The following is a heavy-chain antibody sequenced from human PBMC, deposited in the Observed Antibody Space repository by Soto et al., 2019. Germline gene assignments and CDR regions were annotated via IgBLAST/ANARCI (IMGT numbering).Heavy chain of an antibody. D-gene: IGHD6-19*01. Sequence: GGSLRLSCAASGFTVSSSYMSWVRQAPGKGLEWVSVIYSGGSTYYADSVKGRFTISRDNSKNTLYLQMNSLRAEDTAVYYCARDHSSGWFEGAFDIWGQGTMVTVSS. V-gene: IGHV3-53*01. CDR3: ARDHSSGWFEGAFDI. J-gene: IGHJ3*02. CDR2: IYSGGST. CDR1: GFTVSSSY.